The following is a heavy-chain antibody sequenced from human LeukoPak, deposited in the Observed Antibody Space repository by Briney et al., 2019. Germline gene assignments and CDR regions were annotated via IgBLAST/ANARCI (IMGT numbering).Heavy chain of an antibody. J-gene: IGHJ1*01. V-gene: IGHV3-53*01. CDR1: GFTVSNNY. D-gene: IGHD6-19*01. CDR2: IYSGGST. CDR3: AGAVGGPSRGWEYFQH. Sequence: GGSLRLSCAASGFTVSNNYMYWVRQAPGKGLEWVSVIYSGGSTHYADSVKGRFTISRDNSKNTPYLQMSSLRAEDTALYYCAGAVGGPSRGWEYFQHWGQGTLVTVSS.